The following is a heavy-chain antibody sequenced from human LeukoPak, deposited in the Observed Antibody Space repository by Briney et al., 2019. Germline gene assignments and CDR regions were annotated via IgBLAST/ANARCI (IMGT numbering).Heavy chain of an antibody. J-gene: IGHJ4*02. V-gene: IGHV4-38-2*02. CDR2: IYHSGST. Sequence: SETLSLTCAVSGYSISSGYYGGWIRQPPGQGLGWIGSIYHSGSTYYNPSLKSRVTISVDTSKNQFSLKLSSVTAADTAVYYCAREWYSSSWYDYWGQGTLVTVSS. CDR3: AREWYSSSWYDY. CDR1: GYSISSGYY. D-gene: IGHD6-13*01.